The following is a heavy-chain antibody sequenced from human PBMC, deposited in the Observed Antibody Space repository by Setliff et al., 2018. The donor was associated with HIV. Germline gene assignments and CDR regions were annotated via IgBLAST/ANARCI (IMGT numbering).Heavy chain of an antibody. J-gene: IGHJ6*02. CDR3: ARHLRSYGAAIGYGMDV. CDR1: GGSISSGGYY. V-gene: IGHV4-31*03. CDR2: IYYSGST. D-gene: IGHD5-18*01. Sequence: PSETLSLTCTVSGGSISSGGYYWSWIRQHPGKGLEWIGYIYYSGSTYYNPSLKSRVTISVDTSKNQFSLKLSSVTAADTAVYYCARHLRSYGAAIGYGMDVWGQGTTVTVSS.